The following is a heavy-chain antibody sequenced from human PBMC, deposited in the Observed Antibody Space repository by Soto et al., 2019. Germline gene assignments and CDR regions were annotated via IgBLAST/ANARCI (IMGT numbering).Heavy chain of an antibody. V-gene: IGHV1-46*01. Sequence: GASVKVSCKASGNTFTTSYINWVRQAPGQGLEWVGIINPSGGTTNYAQKFQGRVTMTRDTSTSTVYMDLSSLRSEDTAVYYCARGQYYFDYWGQGTLVTVSS. J-gene: IGHJ4*02. CDR1: GNTFTTSY. CDR3: ARGQYYFDY. CDR2: INPSGGTT.